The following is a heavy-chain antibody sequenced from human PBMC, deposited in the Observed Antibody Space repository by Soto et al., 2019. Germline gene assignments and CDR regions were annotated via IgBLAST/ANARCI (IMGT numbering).Heavy chain of an antibody. D-gene: IGHD6-19*01. CDR2: IHYSGNT. J-gene: IGHJ4*02. CDR1: GDSINSGRYY. Sequence: QVHLQESGPGLVEPSQTLTLTCTVSGDSINSGRYYWSWVRQVPGKGLEWIGYIHYSGNTYYNPSLTRRVTLGLDTSKRKFSLRLTSVTAADTVMYYCASSVKCGWTCDYWGQGTLVTVSA. V-gene: IGHV4-31*03. CDR3: ASSVKCGWTCDY.